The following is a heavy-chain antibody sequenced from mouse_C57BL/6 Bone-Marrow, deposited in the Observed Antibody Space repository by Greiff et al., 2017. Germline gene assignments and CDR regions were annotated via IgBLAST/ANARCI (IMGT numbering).Heavy chain of an antibody. J-gene: IGHJ2*01. CDR2: IDPEDGDT. Sequence: EVQLQQSGAELVRPGASVKLSCTASGFNIKDYYMHWVKQRPEQGLEWIGRIDPEDGDTEYAPKFPGKATMTADTSSNTAYLQLSSLTAEDTAVYYCTTGTTVEYFDYWGQGTTLTVSS. V-gene: IGHV14-1*01. D-gene: IGHD1-1*01. CDR1: GFNIKDYY. CDR3: TTGTTVEYFDY.